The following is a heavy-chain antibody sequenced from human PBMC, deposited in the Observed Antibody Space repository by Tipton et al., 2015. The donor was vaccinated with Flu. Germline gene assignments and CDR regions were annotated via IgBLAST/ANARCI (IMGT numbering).Heavy chain of an antibody. J-gene: IGHJ4*02. CDR3: ARSYDFWSLHDY. D-gene: IGHD3-3*01. Sequence: QSGPEVKKPGSSVKVSCKASGGTFSSYAISWVRQAPGQGLEWMGGIIPIFGTANYAQKFQGRVTITADESTSTAYMELSSLRSEDTAVYYCARSYDFWSLHDYWGQGTLVTVSS. V-gene: IGHV1-69*01. CDR2: IIPIFGTA. CDR1: GGTFSSYA.